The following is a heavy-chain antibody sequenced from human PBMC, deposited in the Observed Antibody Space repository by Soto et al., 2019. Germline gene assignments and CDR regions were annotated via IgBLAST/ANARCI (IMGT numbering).Heavy chain of an antibody. CDR3: ARLAGTLPYYYYGMDV. V-gene: IGHV4-59*08. CDR1: GGSISSYY. Sequence: SETLSLTCTVSGGSISSYYWSWIRQPPGKGLEWIGYIYYSGSTNYNPSLKSRVTISVDTSKNQFSLKLSSVTTADTAVYYCARLAGTLPYYYYGMDVWGQGTTITVSS. D-gene: IGHD6-13*01. J-gene: IGHJ6*02. CDR2: IYYSGST.